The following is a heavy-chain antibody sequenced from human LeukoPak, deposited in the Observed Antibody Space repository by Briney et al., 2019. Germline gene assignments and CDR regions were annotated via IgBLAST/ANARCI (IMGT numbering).Heavy chain of an antibody. V-gene: IGHV3-30*18. CDR3: AKEVGQWGFDY. Sequence: GGSLRLSCAASGFTFNNYGMHWVRQAPGKGLEWVAIISYDGSNTYYADSVKGRFTISRDNSKNTLYLQMNSLRAEDTAVYYCAKEVGQWGFDYWGQGTLVTVSS. D-gene: IGHD1-26*01. CDR1: GFTFNNYG. CDR2: ISYDGSNT. J-gene: IGHJ4*02.